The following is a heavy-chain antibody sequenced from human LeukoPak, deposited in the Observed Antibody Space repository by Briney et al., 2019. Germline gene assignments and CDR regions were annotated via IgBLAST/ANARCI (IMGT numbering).Heavy chain of an antibody. CDR2: IYYSGST. D-gene: IGHD4-17*01. V-gene: IGHV4-39*07. J-gene: IGHJ5*02. Sequence: SETLSLTCTVSGGSIRSTSYYWGWIRQPPGKGLEWIGSIYYSGSTYYNPSLKSRVTISVDTSKNQFSLKLSSVTAADTAVYYCARRDDYGDLGFDPWGQGTLVTVSS. CDR3: ARRDDYGDLGFDP. CDR1: GGSIRSTSYY.